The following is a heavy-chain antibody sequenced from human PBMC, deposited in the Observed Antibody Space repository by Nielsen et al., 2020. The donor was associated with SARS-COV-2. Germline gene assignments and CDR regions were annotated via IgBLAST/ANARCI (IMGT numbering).Heavy chain of an antibody. V-gene: IGHV5-51*01. D-gene: IGHD3-16*01. J-gene: IGHJ4*02. CDR1: GYSFSSYW. CDR3: ARRHMIPFGAGTYHFDF. CDR2: IYPGASET. Sequence: GESLKISCEASGYSFSSYWIAWVRQRPGKGLEWMGIIYPGASETKYSPSFQGQVTMSVDKSLRTAYLQWRTLKASDTAMYYCARRHMIPFGAGTYHFDFWGQGTLVTVSP.